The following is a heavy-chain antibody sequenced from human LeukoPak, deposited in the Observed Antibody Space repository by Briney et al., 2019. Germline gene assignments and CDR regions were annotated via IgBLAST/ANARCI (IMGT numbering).Heavy chain of an antibody. CDR2: IRYDGSNK. D-gene: IGHD5-18*01. CDR1: GFTFSTYG. V-gene: IGHV3-33*01. J-gene: IGHJ4*02. CDR3: ARALSAMVPDY. Sequence: GGSLRLSCVASGFTFSTYGMHWVRQAPGKGLEWVAVIRYDGSNKYYGDSVKGRFTISRDNSKNTLYLQMNSLRAEDTAVYSCARALSAMVPDYWGQGTLLTVSS.